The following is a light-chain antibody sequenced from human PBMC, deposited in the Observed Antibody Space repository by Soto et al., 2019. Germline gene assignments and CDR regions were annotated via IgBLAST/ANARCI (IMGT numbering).Light chain of an antibody. V-gene: IGKV3-15*01. CDR1: QSISSN. CDR3: LQYNNWPRT. Sequence: EIVMTQSPATLSVSPGAGGTLSCTASQSISSNVAWYQQKPGQAPRLLISGVFTRATGIPARFSGGGSGTEFTLTISSLQSEDCAVYYCLQYNNWPRTFGQGTKVEIK. J-gene: IGKJ1*01. CDR2: GVF.